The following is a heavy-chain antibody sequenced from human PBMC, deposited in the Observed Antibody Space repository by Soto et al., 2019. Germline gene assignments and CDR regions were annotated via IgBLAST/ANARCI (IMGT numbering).Heavy chain of an antibody. J-gene: IGHJ6*02. CDR1: GFTFSNYG. D-gene: IGHD3-10*01. V-gene: IGHV3-33*01. Sequence: QVQLVESGGGVVQPGRSLRLSCAASGFTFSNYGMHWVRQAPGKGLEWVAVIWYDGSNTYYADSVKGRFTISRDNSKNTLYLQMNSLRAEDTAVYYCARDTARAMVRIYYGMDVWGQGTTVTVSS. CDR2: IWYDGSNT. CDR3: ARDTARAMVRIYYGMDV.